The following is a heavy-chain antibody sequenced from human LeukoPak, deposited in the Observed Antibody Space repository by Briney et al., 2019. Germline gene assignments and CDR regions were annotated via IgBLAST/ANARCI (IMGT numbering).Heavy chain of an antibody. J-gene: IGHJ5*02. CDR3: ARGQRRYVDTAMVQALDP. CDR1: GGSFSGYY. V-gene: IGHV4-34*01. CDR2: INDSGST. Sequence: SETLSLTCAVYGGSFSGYYWSWIRQPPGKGLEWIGEINDSGSTNYNPSLKSRLTISVDTSKNQFSLKLSSVTAADTAVYYCARGQRRYVDTAMVQALDPWGQGTLVTVSS. D-gene: IGHD5-18*01.